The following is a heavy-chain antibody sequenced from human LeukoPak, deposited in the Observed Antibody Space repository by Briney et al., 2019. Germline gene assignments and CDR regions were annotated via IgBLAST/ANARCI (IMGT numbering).Heavy chain of an antibody. CDR1: GYTFTSYY. D-gene: IGHD2-2*01. Sequence: ASVKVSCKASGYTFTSYYMHWVRQAPGQGLEWMGIINPSGGSTSYAQNFQGRVTMTRDTSTSTVYMELSSLRSEDTAVYYCARSRAPQVVPAAISYWGQGTLVTVSS. CDR3: ARSRAPQVVPAAISY. CDR2: INPSGGST. J-gene: IGHJ4*02. V-gene: IGHV1-46*01.